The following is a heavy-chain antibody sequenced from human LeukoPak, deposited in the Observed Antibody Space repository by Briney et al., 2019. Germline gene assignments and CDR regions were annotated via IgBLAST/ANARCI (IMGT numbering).Heavy chain of an antibody. CDR2: IYTSGST. CDR1: GGSISSSSYY. V-gene: IGHV4-61*02. CDR3: ARVYGGSTPGLAAFDI. J-gene: IGHJ3*02. D-gene: IGHD1-26*01. Sequence: SETLSLTCTVSGGSISSSSYYWSWIRQPAGKGLEWIGRIYTSGSTNYNPSLKSRDTISVDTSKNQSSLKLSSVTAADTAVYYCARVYGGSTPGLAAFDIWGQGTMVTVSS.